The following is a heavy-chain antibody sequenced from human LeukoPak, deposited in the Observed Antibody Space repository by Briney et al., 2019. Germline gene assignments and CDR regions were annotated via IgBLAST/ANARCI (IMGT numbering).Heavy chain of an antibody. Sequence: GGSLRLSCAASGFTFSGSAMHWVRQASGKGLEWVGRIRSKANSYATAYAASVKGRFTISRDDSKNTAYLQMNSLKTEDTAVYYCTRQEGIAAAGPFYYWGQGTLVTVSS. CDR3: TRQEGIAAAGPFYY. D-gene: IGHD6-13*01. J-gene: IGHJ4*02. V-gene: IGHV3-73*01. CDR1: GFTFSGSA. CDR2: IRSKANSYAT.